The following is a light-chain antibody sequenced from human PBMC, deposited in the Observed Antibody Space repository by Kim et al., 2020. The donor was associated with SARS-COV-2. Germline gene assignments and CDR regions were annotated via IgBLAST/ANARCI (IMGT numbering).Light chain of an antibody. CDR3: QTWGTGIRV. J-gene: IGLJ2*01. CDR2: VSSDGSN. Sequence: QPVLTQSPSASASLGASVKLTCTLSSGHSNYVIAWHQQQPEKGPRYLMKVSSDGSNNKGGGIPDRFSGSSSGAERYLTISSLQSEDEADYYCQTWGTGIRVFGGGTQLTVL. CDR1: SGHSNYV. V-gene: IGLV4-69*01.